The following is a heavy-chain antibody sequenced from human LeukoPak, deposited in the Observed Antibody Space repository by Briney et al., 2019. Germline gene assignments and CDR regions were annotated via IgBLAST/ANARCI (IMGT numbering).Heavy chain of an antibody. V-gene: IGHV4-59*08. J-gene: IGHJ4*02. CDR3: ARSSIAVAGYYFDY. CDR2: IYYSGST. Sequence: PSETLSLTCTVSGGSISSYYWSWIRQPPGKGLEWIGYIYYSGSTNYNPSLKSRVTISVDTSKSQFSLKLSSVTAADTAVYYCARSSIAVAGYYFDYWGQGTLVTVSS. CDR1: GGSISSYY. D-gene: IGHD6-19*01.